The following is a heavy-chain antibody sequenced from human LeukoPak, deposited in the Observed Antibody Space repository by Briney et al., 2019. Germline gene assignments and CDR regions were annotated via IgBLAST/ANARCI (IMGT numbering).Heavy chain of an antibody. CDR1: GYTFMSYG. D-gene: IGHD6-19*01. Sequence: ASVKVSCKASGYTFMSYGISRMRQAPGQGLEWMGWISAYNGNTNYAQKLQGRVTMTTDTSTSTAYMELRSLRSDDTAVYYCARGEGAVAGHWYFDLWGRGTLVTVSS. J-gene: IGHJ2*01. CDR3: ARGEGAVAGHWYFDL. V-gene: IGHV1-18*01. CDR2: ISAYNGNT.